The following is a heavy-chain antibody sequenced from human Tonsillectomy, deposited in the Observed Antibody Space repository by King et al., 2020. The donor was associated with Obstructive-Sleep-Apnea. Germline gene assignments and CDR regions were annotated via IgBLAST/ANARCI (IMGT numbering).Heavy chain of an antibody. CDR3: ARDVGFGSYYFDY. D-gene: IGHD1-26*01. CDR2: IYYSGST. Sequence: QVQLQESGPGLVKPSETLSLTCTVSGGPISSYYWSWIRQPPGKGLEGIGYIYYSGSTNYNPSLKSRVTISVDTSKNQFSLKLSSVTAADTAVYYCARDVGFGSYYFDYWGQGTLVTVSS. J-gene: IGHJ4*02. V-gene: IGHV4-59*01. CDR1: GGPISSYY.